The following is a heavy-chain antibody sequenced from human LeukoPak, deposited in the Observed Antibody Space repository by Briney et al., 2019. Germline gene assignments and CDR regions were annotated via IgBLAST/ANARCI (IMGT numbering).Heavy chain of an antibody. Sequence: GGSLRLSCAASGFTFDDYGMSWVRQAPGKGLEWVSSISSSSSYIYYADSVKGRFTISRDNAKNSLYLQMNSLRAEDTAVYYCARGLEMATSDYWGQGTLVTVSS. CDR1: GFTFDDYG. V-gene: IGHV3-21*01. CDR3: ARGLEMATSDY. J-gene: IGHJ4*02. D-gene: IGHD5-24*01. CDR2: ISSSSSYI.